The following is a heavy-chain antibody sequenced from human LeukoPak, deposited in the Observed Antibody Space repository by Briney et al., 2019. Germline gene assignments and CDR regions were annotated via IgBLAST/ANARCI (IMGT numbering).Heavy chain of an antibody. D-gene: IGHD5-18*01. CDR1: EFWVSDNY. CDR2: IYSGGST. Sequence: GGSLRLSCAASEFWVSDNYMSWVRQAPGKGPEWVSVIYSGGSTYYADSVKGRFTISRDNSKNTLYLQMNSLRAEDTAVYYCARGPTTAMVTDRYYMDVWGKGTTVTISS. CDR3: ARGPTTAMVTDRYYMDV. J-gene: IGHJ6*03. V-gene: IGHV3-53*01.